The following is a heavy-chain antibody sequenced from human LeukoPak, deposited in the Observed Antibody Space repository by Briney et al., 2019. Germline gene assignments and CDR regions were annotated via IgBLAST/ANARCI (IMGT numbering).Heavy chain of an antibody. CDR3: ARDRDSSGYYLGY. CDR1: GFRFSSYA. Sequence: GGSLRLSCGASGFRFSSYAMSWVRQAPGKGLEWVSSISGSGGSTYYADSVKGRFTISRDNSKNTLYLQMNSLRAEDTAVYYCARDRDSSGYYLGYWGQGTLVTVPS. V-gene: IGHV3-23*01. CDR2: ISGSGGST. J-gene: IGHJ4*02. D-gene: IGHD3-22*01.